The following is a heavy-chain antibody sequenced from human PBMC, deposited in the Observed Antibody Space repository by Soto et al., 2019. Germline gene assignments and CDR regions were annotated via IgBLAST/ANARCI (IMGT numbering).Heavy chain of an antibody. Sequence: GGSLRLSCAASGFTFSSYSMNWVRQAPGKGLEWVSYISSSSSTIYYADSVKGRFTISRDNAKNSLYLQMNSLRAEDTAVYYCAERGYSGYYQYWGQGTLVTVSS. D-gene: IGHD5-12*01. V-gene: IGHV3-48*01. CDR1: GFTFSSYS. J-gene: IGHJ4*02. CDR3: AERGYSGYYQY. CDR2: ISSSSSTI.